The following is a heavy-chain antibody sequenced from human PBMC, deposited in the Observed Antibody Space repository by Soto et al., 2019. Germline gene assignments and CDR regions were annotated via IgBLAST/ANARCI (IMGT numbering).Heavy chain of an antibody. Sequence: QITLKESGPTLVKPTQTLTLTCTFSGFSLSTSGVGVGWIRQPPGKALEWLALIYWDDDKRYSPSLKSRLTINKDTSKNQIVHTMTNMDPVDTATYYWADSGGDCYECNGFDPWGQGTLGTVSS. CDR2: IYWDDDK. CDR1: GFSLSTSGVG. J-gene: IGHJ5*02. D-gene: IGHD2-21*02. CDR3: ADSGGDCYECNGFDP. V-gene: IGHV2-5*02.